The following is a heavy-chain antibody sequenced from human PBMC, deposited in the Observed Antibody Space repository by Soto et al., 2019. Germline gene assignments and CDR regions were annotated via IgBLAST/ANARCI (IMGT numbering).Heavy chain of an antibody. D-gene: IGHD3-10*01. Sequence: PSETLSLTCTVSGGSISSYYWSWIRQPPGKGLEWIGYIYYSGSTNYNPSLKSRVTISVDTSKNQFSLKLSSVTAADTAVYYCARTRNMVRGAYYYFDYWGQGTLVTVSS. CDR2: IYYSGST. CDR3: ARTRNMVRGAYYYFDY. CDR1: GGSISSYY. J-gene: IGHJ4*02. V-gene: IGHV4-59*01.